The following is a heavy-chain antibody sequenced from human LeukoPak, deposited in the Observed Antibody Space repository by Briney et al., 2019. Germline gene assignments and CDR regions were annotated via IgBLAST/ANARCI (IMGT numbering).Heavy chain of an antibody. D-gene: IGHD1-26*01. CDR1: GFTFSSYS. CDR2: ISSSSSTI. J-gene: IGHJ6*02. Sequence: GGSLRLSCAASGFTFSSYSMNWVRQAPGKGLEWVSYISSSSSTIYYADSVKGRFTISRDNAKNSLYLQMNSLRAEDTALYYCARDMILVGATTMFGYYYGMDVWGQGTTVTVSS. V-gene: IGHV3-48*01. CDR3: ARDMILVGATTMFGYYYGMDV.